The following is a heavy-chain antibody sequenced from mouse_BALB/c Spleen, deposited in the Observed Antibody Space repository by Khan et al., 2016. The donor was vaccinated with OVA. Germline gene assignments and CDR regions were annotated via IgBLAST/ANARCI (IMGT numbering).Heavy chain of an antibody. D-gene: IGHD2-1*01. Sequence: QIQLVQSGPELKKPGETVKISCKASGYTLTNYGMNWVKQAPGKGLKWMGWINTYTGEATYADDFKGRFAFSLETSAITAYLQINNLKNEDTATYFCSRSNGNYWFAYWGQGTLVTVSA. J-gene: IGHJ3*01. CDR2: INTYTGEA. CDR3: SRSNGNYWFAY. V-gene: IGHV9-3-1*01. CDR1: GYTLTNYG.